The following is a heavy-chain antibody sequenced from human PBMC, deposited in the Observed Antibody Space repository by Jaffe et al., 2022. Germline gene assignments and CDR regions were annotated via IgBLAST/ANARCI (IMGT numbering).Heavy chain of an antibody. CDR2: INPNSGGT. CDR3: ARQYMSSSDYYEDY. D-gene: IGHD4-17*01. CDR1: GYTFADYS. V-gene: IGHV1-2*02. J-gene: IGHJ4*02. Sequence: QVQLAQSGAEVKKPGASVKVSCQASGYTFADYSVHWVRQAPGQGLEWVGCINPNSGGTKYAQKLQGRVTMTWDTSISTAYMELSRLRADDTAVYYCARQYMSSSDYYEDYWGQGTLVTVSP.